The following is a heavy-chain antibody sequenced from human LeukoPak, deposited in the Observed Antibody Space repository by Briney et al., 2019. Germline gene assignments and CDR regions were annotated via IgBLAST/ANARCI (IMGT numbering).Heavy chain of an antibody. Sequence: ASVKVSCKASGGTFSSYAISWVRQAPGQGLEWMGGIIPIFGTANYAQKFQGRVTITADESTSTAYMELSSLRSEDTAVYYCARAMTAAHGYNYFDYWGQGTLVTVSS. CDR3: ARAMTAAHGYNYFDY. CDR2: IIPIFGTA. J-gene: IGHJ4*02. CDR1: GGTFSSYA. D-gene: IGHD2-21*02. V-gene: IGHV1-69*13.